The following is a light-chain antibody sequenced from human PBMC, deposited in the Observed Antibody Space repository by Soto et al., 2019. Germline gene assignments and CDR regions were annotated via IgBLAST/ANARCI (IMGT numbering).Light chain of an antibody. CDR1: QSSAHY. J-gene: IGKJ1*01. CDR2: LTS. Sequence: DTQMTQSPTSLSASVGDGVTITCRASQSSAHYLNWYQQKPGKAPRLLIYLTSNLQTGVPSRFSGSGSGTDFTLTISSLQPEDFATYYCQQSYSIPWTFGQGTKVDIK. V-gene: IGKV1-39*01. CDR3: QQSYSIPWT.